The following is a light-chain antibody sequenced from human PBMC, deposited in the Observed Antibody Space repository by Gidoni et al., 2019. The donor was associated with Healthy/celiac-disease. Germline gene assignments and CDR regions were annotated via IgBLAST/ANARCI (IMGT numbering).Light chain of an antibody. Sequence: QSVLTQPPSVSAAPGQKVTISCSGSSSNIGNNYVSWYQQLPGTAPKLLIYDNNKRPSGIPDRFSGSKSGTSATLGITELQTGDEADYYCGTWDSDVVFGGGTKLTVL. CDR2: DNN. J-gene: IGLJ2*01. CDR3: GTWDSDVV. V-gene: IGLV1-51*01. CDR1: SSNIGNNY.